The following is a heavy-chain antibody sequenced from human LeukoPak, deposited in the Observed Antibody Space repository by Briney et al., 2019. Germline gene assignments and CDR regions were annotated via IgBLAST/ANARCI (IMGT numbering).Heavy chain of an antibody. Sequence: SETLSLTCAVSGYSISGGYYWGWIRQPPGKGLEWIGSIYHSGSTYYNPSLKSRVTISVDTSKNQFSLKLSSVTAADTAVYYCASTYYDILTGYYDYYGMDVWGKGTTVTVSS. J-gene: IGHJ6*04. CDR3: ASTYYDILTGYYDYYGMDV. D-gene: IGHD3-9*01. V-gene: IGHV4-38-2*01. CDR1: GYSISGGYY. CDR2: IYHSGST.